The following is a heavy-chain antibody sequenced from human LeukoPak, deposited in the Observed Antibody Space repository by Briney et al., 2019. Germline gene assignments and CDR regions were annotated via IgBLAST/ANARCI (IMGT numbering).Heavy chain of an antibody. CDR3: ARNNGMDV. CDR2: VNRDGSET. Sequence: GGSLRLSCAASGSALSSHWMTWVRQVPGRGPEWVANVNRDGSETYYLDSVKGRFTISKDNAKNSLYLQMNSLRAEDTALYHCARNNGMDVWGQGTTVIVSS. V-gene: IGHV3-7*03. CDR1: GSALSSHW. J-gene: IGHJ6*02.